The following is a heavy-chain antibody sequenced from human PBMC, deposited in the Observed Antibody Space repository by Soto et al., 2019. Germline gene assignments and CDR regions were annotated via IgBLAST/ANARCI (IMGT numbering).Heavy chain of an antibody. Sequence: QVQLVESGGGVVQPGRSLRLSCAASGFTFSSYAMHWVRQAPGKGLEWVAVISYDGSNKYYADSVKGRFTISRDNSKNTLYLQMNSLRDEDTAVYYCARDGPHSGYDLGWILYYYYGMDVWGQGTTVTVSS. D-gene: IGHD5-12*01. CDR2: ISYDGSNK. J-gene: IGHJ6*02. CDR3: ARDGPHSGYDLGWILYYYYGMDV. CDR1: GFTFSSYA. V-gene: IGHV3-30-3*01.